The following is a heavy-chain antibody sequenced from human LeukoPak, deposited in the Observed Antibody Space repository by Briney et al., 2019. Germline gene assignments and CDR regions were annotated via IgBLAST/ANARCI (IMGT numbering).Heavy chain of an antibody. J-gene: IGHJ4*02. CDR2: ISYNSGTI. D-gene: IGHD6-19*01. Sequence: GRSLRLSCAASGFNFSNYAMNWVRQAPGKGLEWVSGISYNSGTIYYADSVKGRFTISRDNSKNTLYLQMNSLRAEDTAMYYCARIPDSAWGELCYWGQGTLVTVSS. CDR3: ARIPDSAWGELCY. V-gene: IGHV3-9*01. CDR1: GFNFSNYA.